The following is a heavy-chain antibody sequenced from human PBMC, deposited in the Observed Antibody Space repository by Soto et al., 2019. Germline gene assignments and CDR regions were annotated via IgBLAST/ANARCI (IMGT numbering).Heavy chain of an antibody. CDR1: GFTFSSYW. CDR2: INSDGSST. CDR3: ARVRERMFDAFDI. V-gene: IGHV3-74*01. J-gene: IGHJ3*02. Sequence: GGSLRLSCAASGFTFSSYWMHWVRQAPGKGLVWVSRINSDGSSTSYADSVKGRFTISRDNAKNTLYLQMNSLRAEDTAVYYCARVRERMFDAFDIWGQGTMVTVSS. D-gene: IGHD3-10*02.